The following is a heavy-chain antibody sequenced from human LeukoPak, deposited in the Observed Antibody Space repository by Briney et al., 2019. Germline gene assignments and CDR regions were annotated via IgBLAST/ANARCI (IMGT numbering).Heavy chain of an antibody. V-gene: IGHV4-59*01. D-gene: IGHD2-21*02. J-gene: IGHJ6*03. CDR2: IYYSGST. CDR1: GGSISSYY. Sequence: SETLSLTCTVSGGSISSYYWSWIRQPPGKGLEWIGYIYYSGSTNYNPSLKSRVTISVDTSKNQFSLKLSSVTAADTAVYYCARETVTKGHNYYYYVDVWGKGTTVTASS. CDR3: ARETVTKGHNYYYYVDV.